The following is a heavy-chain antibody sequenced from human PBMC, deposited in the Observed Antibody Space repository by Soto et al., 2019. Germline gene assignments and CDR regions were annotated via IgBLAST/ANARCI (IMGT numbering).Heavy chain of an antibody. CDR3: TTYNWNDRRLDP. V-gene: IGHV4-31*03. Sequence: QVQLQESGPGLVKPSQTLSLTCTVSGGSISSGGYYWSWIRQHPGKGLEWIGYIYYSGSTYYNPSLKSRLTISVDTSKNPFFLKLSSVTAADTAVYYWTTYNWNDRRLDPWGQGTLVTVSS. J-gene: IGHJ5*02. D-gene: IGHD1-20*01. CDR2: IYYSGST. CDR1: GGSISSGGYY.